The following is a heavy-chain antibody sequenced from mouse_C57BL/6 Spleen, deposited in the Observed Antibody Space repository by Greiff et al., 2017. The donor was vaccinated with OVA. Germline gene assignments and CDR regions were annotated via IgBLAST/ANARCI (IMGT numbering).Heavy chain of an antibody. J-gene: IGHJ2*01. CDR3: AREGSGGYYYFDY. CDR1: GFTFSSYA. Sequence: EVKLVESGGGLVKPGGSLKLSCAASGFTFSSYAMSWVRQTPEKRLEWVATISDGGSYTYYPDNVKGRFTISRDNAKNNLYLQMSHLKSADTAMYYCAREGSGGYYYFDYWGQGTTLTVSS. V-gene: IGHV5-4*01. D-gene: IGHD2-3*01. CDR2: ISDGGSYT.